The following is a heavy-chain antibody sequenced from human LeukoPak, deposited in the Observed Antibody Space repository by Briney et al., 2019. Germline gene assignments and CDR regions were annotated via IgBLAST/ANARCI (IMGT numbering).Heavy chain of an antibody. CDR2: ISWKSGSI. Sequence: GGSLRLSCAASGNYWMHWVRQAPGKGLEWVSGISWKSGSIDYAEFVKGRFTISRDNAKNSLYLQMNSLRGEDTALYYCAKDIGGWNKILDYWGQGTLVTVSS. CDR1: GNYW. CDR3: AKDIGGWNKILDY. V-gene: IGHV3-9*01. J-gene: IGHJ4*02. D-gene: IGHD1/OR15-1a*01.